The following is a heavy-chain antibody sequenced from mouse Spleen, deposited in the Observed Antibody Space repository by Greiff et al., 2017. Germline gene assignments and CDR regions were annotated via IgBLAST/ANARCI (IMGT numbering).Heavy chain of an antibody. J-gene: IGHJ1*01. CDR3: AREPYDYDRDWYFDV. Sequence: QVQLKQSGAELARPGASVKMSCKASGYTFTSYTMHWVKQRPGQGLEWIGYINPSSGYTNYNQKFKDKATLTADKSSSTAYMQLSSLTSEDSAVYYCAREPYDYDRDWYFDVWGAGTTVTVSS. V-gene: IGHV1-4*01. D-gene: IGHD2-4*01. CDR1: GYTFTSYT. CDR2: INPSSGYT.